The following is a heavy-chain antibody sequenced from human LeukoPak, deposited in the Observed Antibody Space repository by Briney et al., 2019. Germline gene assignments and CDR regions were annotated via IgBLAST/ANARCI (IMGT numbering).Heavy chain of an antibody. J-gene: IGHJ5*02. CDR1: GGSISSSSYY. Sequence: SETLSLTCTVSGGSISSSSYYWGWIRQPPGKGLEWIGSIYYSGSTYYNPSLKSRVTISVDTSKNQFSLKLSSVTAADTAVYNCARTMTPHWFDPWSQGTLVTVTS. V-gene: IGHV4-39*01. CDR3: ARTMTPHWFDP. CDR2: IYYSGST.